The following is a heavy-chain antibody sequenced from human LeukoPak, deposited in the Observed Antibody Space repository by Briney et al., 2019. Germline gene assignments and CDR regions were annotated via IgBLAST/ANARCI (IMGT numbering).Heavy chain of an antibody. Sequence: ASVKVSCKTSGYTFTGNFMHWVRQAPGQGPEWMGWINPNNGDTNYAQKFQGRVTMTRDMSTSTVYMELSSLRSEDTAVYYCARERYSYGYFSAFYYYYYYMDVWGKGTTVTVSS. CDR2: INPNNGDT. CDR1: GYTFTGNF. J-gene: IGHJ6*03. CDR3: ARERYSYGYFSAFYYYYYYMDV. D-gene: IGHD5-18*01. V-gene: IGHV1-2*02.